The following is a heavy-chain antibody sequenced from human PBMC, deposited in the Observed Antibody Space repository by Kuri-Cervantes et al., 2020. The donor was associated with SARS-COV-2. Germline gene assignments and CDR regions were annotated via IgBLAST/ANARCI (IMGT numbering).Heavy chain of an antibody. J-gene: IGHJ3*02. V-gene: IGHV1-2*02. CDR3: ARRVEGGYYLKRDVPDAFDI. CDR2: INPNSGGT. CDR1: GYTFTGYY. D-gene: IGHD3-22*01. Sequence: ASVKVSCKASGYTFTGYYMHWVRQAPGQGLEWMGWINPNSGGTNYAQKFQGRVTMTRDTSISTAYMELSRLRSDDTAVYYCARRVEGGYYLKRDVPDAFDIWGQGTMVTVSS.